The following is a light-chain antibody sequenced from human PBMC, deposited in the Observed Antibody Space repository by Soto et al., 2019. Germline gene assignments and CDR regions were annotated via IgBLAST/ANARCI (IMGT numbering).Light chain of an antibody. Sequence: EIVLTQSPVTLSLSPGERATLSCRASQSVSRYLAWYQQKPGQPPRLLIYDASKRATGVPARFSGSGSGTDFTLTISSREPEDFAVYYCQQRSDWPLTFGGGTDVEI. CDR2: DAS. CDR3: QQRSDWPLT. V-gene: IGKV3-11*01. CDR1: QSVSRY. J-gene: IGKJ4*01.